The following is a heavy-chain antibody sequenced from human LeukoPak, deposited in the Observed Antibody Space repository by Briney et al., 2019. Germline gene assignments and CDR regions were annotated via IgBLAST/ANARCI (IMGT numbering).Heavy chain of an antibody. V-gene: IGHV4-4*07. CDR2: IYTSGST. CDR3: ARGYCSSTSCYNGMDV. Sequence: SETLSLTCTVSGGSISSYYWSWIRQPAGKGLEWIGRIYTSGSTNYNPSLKSRVTMSVDTSKNQFSLKLSSVTAADTAVYYCARGYCSSTSCYNGMDVWGQGTRSPSP. D-gene: IGHD2-2*02. J-gene: IGHJ6*02. CDR1: GGSISSYY.